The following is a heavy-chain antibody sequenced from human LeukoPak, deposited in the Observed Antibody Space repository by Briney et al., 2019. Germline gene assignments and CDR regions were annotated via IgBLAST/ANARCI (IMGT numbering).Heavy chain of an antibody. CDR2: ISSNGGNT. V-gene: IGHV3-64*01. CDR1: GFTFSSYA. J-gene: IGHJ6*03. D-gene: IGHD1-26*01. Sequence: GGSLRLSCAASGFTFSSYAMHWVRQAPGKGLEYVSSISSNGGNTYYANSVEGRFTISRDNSKNTLYLQMSSLRAEDMAVYYCGRGGWAAYYYYMGVWGKGATVTVSS. CDR3: GRGGWAAYYYYMGV.